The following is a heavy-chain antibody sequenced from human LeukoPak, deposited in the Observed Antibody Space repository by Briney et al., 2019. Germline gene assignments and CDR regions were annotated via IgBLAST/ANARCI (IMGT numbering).Heavy chain of an antibody. Sequence: SETLSLTCTVSGGSISSYYWSWIRQPPGKGLEWIGDIYYSGYTNYNPSLKSRVTISVDTSKNQFSLKLRSVTAADTAVYYCARETSQKEAHYMDVWGKGTTVTISS. CDR2: IYYSGYT. J-gene: IGHJ6*03. V-gene: IGHV4-59*01. CDR1: GGSISSYY. CDR3: ARETSQKEAHYMDV.